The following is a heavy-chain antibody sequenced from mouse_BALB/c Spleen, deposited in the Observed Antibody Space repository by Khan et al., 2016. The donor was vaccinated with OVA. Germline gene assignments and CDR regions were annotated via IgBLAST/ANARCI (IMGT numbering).Heavy chain of an antibody. D-gene: IGHD1-1*01. CDR3: ARLAYYYDGEGFAY. J-gene: IGHJ3*01. Sequence: EVQLVESGGDLVKPGGSLKLSCAASGFTFSTYGMSWVRQTPDKRLEWVATISSGGSYTYYPDSVKGRFTISRDNAKNTLNLQMSSLKSDDTAIYYCARLAYYYDGEGFAYWGQGTLVTVSA. V-gene: IGHV5-6*01. CDR1: GFTFSTYG. CDR2: ISSGGSYT.